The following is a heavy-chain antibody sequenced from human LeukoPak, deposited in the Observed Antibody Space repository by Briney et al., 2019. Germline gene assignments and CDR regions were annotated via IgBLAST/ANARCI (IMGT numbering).Heavy chain of an antibody. V-gene: IGHV4-61*02. J-gene: IGHJ4*02. Sequence: SETLSLTCTVSGGSISSGSYYWSWIRQPAGKGLEWIGRIYTSGSTNYNPSLKSRVTISVDTSKNQFSLKLSSVTAADTAVYYCAREKRDGYNHFDYWGQGTLVTVSS. CDR3: AREKRDGYNHFDY. CDR1: GGSISSGSYY. D-gene: IGHD5-24*01. CDR2: IYTSGST.